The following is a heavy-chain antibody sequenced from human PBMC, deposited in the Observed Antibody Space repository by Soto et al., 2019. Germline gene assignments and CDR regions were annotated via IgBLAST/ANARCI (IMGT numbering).Heavy chain of an antibody. J-gene: IGHJ4*02. D-gene: IGHD2-15*01. CDR1: GYTFTSYY. CDR2: INPSGGST. Sequence: ASVKVTWNASGYTFTSYYGRWVRQAPRQGLEWMGIINPSGGSTSYAQKFQGRVTMTRDTSTSTVYMELSSLRSEDTAVYYCARPPLGYCSGGSCYGYWGQGTLVTVSS. CDR3: ARPPLGYCSGGSCYGY. V-gene: IGHV1-46*01.